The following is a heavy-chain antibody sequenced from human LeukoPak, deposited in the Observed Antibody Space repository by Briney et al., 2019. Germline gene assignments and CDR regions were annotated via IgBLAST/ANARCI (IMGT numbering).Heavy chain of an antibody. Sequence: PGGSLRLSCSASGFTFSSYAMHWVRQAPGKGLEYVSAISSNGGSTYYADSVKGRFTISRDNSKNTLYLQMSSLRAEDTAVYYCVKDFVVVTAIAAPFDYWGQGTLVTVSS. CDR3: VKDFVVVTAIAAPFDY. D-gene: IGHD2-21*02. J-gene: IGHJ4*02. V-gene: IGHV3-64D*06. CDR1: GFTFSSYA. CDR2: ISSNGGST.